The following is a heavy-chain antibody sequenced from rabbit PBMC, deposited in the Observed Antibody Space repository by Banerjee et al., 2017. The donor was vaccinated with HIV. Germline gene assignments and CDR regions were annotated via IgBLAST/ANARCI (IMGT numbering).Heavy chain of an antibody. Sequence: QSLEESGGDLVKPGASLTLTCTASGSDISSYSMGWVRRAPGKGLEWIACIYGDSSGTTYYASWAKGRFTISKTSSTTVTLQMTSLTDADTATYFCARYISGSGYYGLWGPGTLVTVS. CDR3: ARYISGSGYYGL. D-gene: IGHD1-1*01. J-gene: IGHJ4*01. V-gene: IGHV1S40*01. CDR1: GSDISSYS. CDR2: IYGDSSGTT.